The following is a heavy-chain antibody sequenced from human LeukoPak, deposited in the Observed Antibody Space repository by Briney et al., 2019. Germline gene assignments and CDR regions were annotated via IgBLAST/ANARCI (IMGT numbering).Heavy chain of an antibody. V-gene: IGHV3-21*01. CDR1: GFTFSSYS. J-gene: IGHJ3*02. CDR2: ISSSSSYI. CDR3: ARLRTYYYVDAFDI. D-gene: IGHD3-10*02. Sequence: GGSLRLSCAASGFTFSSYSMNWVRQAPGKGLEWVSSISSSSSYIYYADSVKGRFTISRDNAKNSLYLQMNSLRAEDTAVYYCARLRTYYYVDAFDIWGQGTMVTVSS.